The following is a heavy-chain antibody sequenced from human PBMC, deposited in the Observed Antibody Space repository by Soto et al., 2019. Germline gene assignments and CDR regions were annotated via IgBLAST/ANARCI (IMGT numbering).Heavy chain of an antibody. CDR1: GGTFSRSG. CDR2: IVPSVDTT. Sequence: QGQLVQSGTEVKKPGASVKVSCKASGGTFSRSGFHWVRQAPGQGLEWMGMIVPSVDTTNYAQKFQARVTISADQFTSTVYMELRSLRSEDTAVYYCARCPQPPDTADPYAVDVWGQGTRVIVSS. J-gene: IGHJ6*02. V-gene: IGHV1-69*18. CDR3: ARCPQPPDTADPYAVDV. D-gene: IGHD5-18*01.